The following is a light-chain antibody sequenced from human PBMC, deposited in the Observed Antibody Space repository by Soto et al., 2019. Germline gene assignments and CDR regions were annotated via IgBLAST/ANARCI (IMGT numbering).Light chain of an antibody. CDR3: QQYGSSPLT. J-gene: IGKJ4*01. Sequence: EIVLTQSPGTLSLSVGERVTLSCRASQSVSSYLAWYQQTPGQAPRLLIYDTSNRATGTPDRFSGSGSGTDFTLTIRRLEHEDFTVYYCQQYGSSPLTFGGGTTVEIK. V-gene: IGKV3-20*01. CDR2: DTS. CDR1: QSVSSY.